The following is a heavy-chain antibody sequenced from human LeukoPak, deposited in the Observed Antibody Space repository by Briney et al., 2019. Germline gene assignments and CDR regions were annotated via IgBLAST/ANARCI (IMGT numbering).Heavy chain of an antibody. J-gene: IGHJ4*02. V-gene: IGHV1-2*06. D-gene: IGHD3-10*01. Sequence: GASVKVSCKASGYSFSDYPIHWVRQAPGQGLEWMGRINSNSSGTSYAQNFQGRVTMTRDTSITTAYMEVSGLTSDDTAVYYCARGGSGSGYLYYFDSWGQGTLVSVSS. CDR2: INSNSSGT. CDR1: GYSFSDYP. CDR3: ARGGSGSGYLYYFDS.